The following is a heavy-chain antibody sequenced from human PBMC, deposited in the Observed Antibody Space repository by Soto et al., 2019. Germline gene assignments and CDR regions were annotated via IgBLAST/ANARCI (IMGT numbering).Heavy chain of an antibody. CDR1: GFTFTIYA. Sequence: EVQLLESGGGLAQPGGSLKLSCAVSGFTFTIYAMCWVRQAPGKGLEWVSGINDDGDRTYYPDSVRGRFTISRDNSKNTLYLQMNSLGAEDTGVYYCAREEWTDRRPYLYSGMDVWGQGTTVTVSS. D-gene: IGHD3-3*01. CDR3: AREEWTDRRPYLYSGMDV. CDR2: INDDGDRT. V-gene: IGHV3-23*01. J-gene: IGHJ6*02.